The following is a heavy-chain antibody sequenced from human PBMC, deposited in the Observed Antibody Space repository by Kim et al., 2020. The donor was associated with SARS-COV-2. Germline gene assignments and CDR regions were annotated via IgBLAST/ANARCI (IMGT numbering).Heavy chain of an antibody. V-gene: IGHV4-30-4*01. CDR1: GGSISSGDYY. CDR2: IYYSGST. D-gene: IGHD3-3*01. J-gene: IGHJ6*03. CDR3: AREDTYYDFWSGYRVGNYYYYYYMDV. Sequence: SETLSLTCTVSGGSISSGDYYWSWIRQPPGKGLEWIGYIYYSGSTYYNPSLKSRVTISVDTSKNQFSLKLSSVTAADTAVYYCAREDTYYDFWSGYRVGNYYYYYYMDVWGKGTTVTVSS.